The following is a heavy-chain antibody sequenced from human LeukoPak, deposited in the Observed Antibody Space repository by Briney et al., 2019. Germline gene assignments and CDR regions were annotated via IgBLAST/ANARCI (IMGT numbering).Heavy chain of an antibody. CDR1: GGSISSYY. D-gene: IGHD6-19*01. CDR3: ARQYGSINWFDP. J-gene: IGHJ5*02. V-gene: IGHV4-59*08. Sequence: SETLSLTCTVSGGSISSYYWSWIRQPPGKGLEWIGYIYYSGSTNYNPSLKSRVTISVDTSKNQFSLKLSSVTAADTAVYYCARQYGSINWFDPWGQGTLVTVSS. CDR2: IYYSGST.